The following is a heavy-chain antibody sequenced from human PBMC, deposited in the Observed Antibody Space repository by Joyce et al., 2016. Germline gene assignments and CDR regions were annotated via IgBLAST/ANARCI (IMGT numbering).Heavy chain of an antibody. V-gene: IGHV3-23*01. J-gene: IGHJ6*02. D-gene: IGHD2/OR15-2a*01. CDR2: ISGSGRRT. CDR1: ELTFSSYA. Sequence: EVQVLESGGGLVQPGGSLRLSCAASELTFSSYAMTWVRQAPGKGLECVSAISGSGRRTHYADSVKGRFTNSRDNSKTTLYLQMNSLRAEDTAIYYCAKLLYAQYYYGMDVWGQGTTVTVSS. CDR3: AKLLYAQYYYGMDV.